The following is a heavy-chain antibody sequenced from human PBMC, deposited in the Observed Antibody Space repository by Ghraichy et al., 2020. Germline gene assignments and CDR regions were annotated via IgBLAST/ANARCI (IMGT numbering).Heavy chain of an antibody. J-gene: IGHJ3*02. CDR3: AKGGSSPLGDAFDS. CDR2: VWYDGSLK. Sequence: GGSLRLSCAASGFTFSSFVMHWVRQAPGKGLEWVAVVWYDGSLKYYVDSVKGRFAISRDNSMNTVSLEMNSLRAEETAMYYCAKGGSSPLGDAFDSWGQGTMVTVSS. V-gene: IGHV3-33*06. D-gene: IGHD6-6*01. CDR1: GFTFSSFV.